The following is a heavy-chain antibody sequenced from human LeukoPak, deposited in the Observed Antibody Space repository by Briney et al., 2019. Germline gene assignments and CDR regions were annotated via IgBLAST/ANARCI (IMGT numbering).Heavy chain of an antibody. CDR3: TKDSSAYYDSSGYN. J-gene: IGHJ4*02. CDR2: IYYSGST. D-gene: IGHD3-22*01. Sequence: SETLSLTCTVSGGSISSSSYYWGWIRQPPGKGLEWIGSIYYSGSTYYNPSLKSRVTISVDTSKNQFSLKLSSVTAADTAVYYCTKDSSAYYDSSGYNWGQGTLVTVSS. V-gene: IGHV4-39*07. CDR1: GGSISSSSYY.